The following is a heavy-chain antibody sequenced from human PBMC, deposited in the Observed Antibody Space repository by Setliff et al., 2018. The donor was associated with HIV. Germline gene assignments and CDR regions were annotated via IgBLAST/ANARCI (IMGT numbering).Heavy chain of an antibody. J-gene: IGHJ3*02. D-gene: IGHD3-22*01. CDR3: ARCYYDSSGPTDAFDI. CDR2: INPSGGKT. Sequence: ASVKVSCKASGYTFTNYYIHWVRQAPGQGLEWVGLINPSGGKTSYAKKFQGRLTMTRDTSRSTVYMEPSSLRSEDTAMYYCARCYYDSSGPTDAFDIWGQGTVVTVSS. CDR1: GYTFTNYY. V-gene: IGHV1-46*01.